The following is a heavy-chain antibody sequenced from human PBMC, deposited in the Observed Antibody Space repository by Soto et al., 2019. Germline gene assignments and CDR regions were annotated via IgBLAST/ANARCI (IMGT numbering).Heavy chain of an antibody. CDR1: GGSVSSGSYY. V-gene: IGHV4-61*01. J-gene: IGHJ4*02. CDR2: IYYSGST. D-gene: IGHD3-3*01. Sequence: LSLTCTVSGGSVSSGSYYRSWIRQPPGKGLEWIGYIYYSGSTNYNPSLKSRVTISVDTSENQFSLKLSSVTAADTAVYYCARVGSGNNFDYWGQGTLVTVSS. CDR3: ARVGSGNNFDY.